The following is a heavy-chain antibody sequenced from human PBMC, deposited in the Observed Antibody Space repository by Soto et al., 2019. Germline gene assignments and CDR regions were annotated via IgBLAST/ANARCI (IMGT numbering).Heavy chain of an antibody. Sequence: QVQLVQSGAEVKKPGSSVKVSCKASGGTFSSYTISWVRQAPGQGLEWMGRIIPILGIANYAQKFQGRVTITADKSTSTAYMELSSLRSEDTAVYHCARAEGVAAGAPKRGLDYWGQGTLVTVSS. CDR1: GGTFSSYT. D-gene: IGHD6-13*01. V-gene: IGHV1-69*02. CDR3: ARAEGVAAGAPKRGLDY. CDR2: IIPILGIA. J-gene: IGHJ4*02.